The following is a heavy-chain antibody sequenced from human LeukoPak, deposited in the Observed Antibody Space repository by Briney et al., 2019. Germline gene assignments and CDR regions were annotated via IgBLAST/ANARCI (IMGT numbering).Heavy chain of an antibody. V-gene: IGHV3-30*11. CDR1: GFTFSSYA. CDR2: ISDDGRRK. J-gene: IGHJ4*02. D-gene: IGHD6-19*01. Sequence: PGRSLRLSCAASGFTFSSYAMHWVRQAPGKGRECQAFISDDGRRKYYADSVKGRFTISRDDSKNAVYLQMNSMRTEDTAMYYCGKDLTGGWSLDYWGQGTLVTVSS. CDR3: GKDLTGGWSLDY.